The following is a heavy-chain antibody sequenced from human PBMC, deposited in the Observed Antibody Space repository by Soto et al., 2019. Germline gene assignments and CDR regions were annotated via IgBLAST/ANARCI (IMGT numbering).Heavy chain of an antibody. V-gene: IGHV1-69*13. D-gene: IGHD3-10*01. Sequence: SVKVSCKASGGTFSSYAISWVRQAPGQGLEWMGGIIPIFGTANYAQKFQGRVTITADESTSTAYMELSSLRSEDTAVYYCARDSGYYGSGSYYKSFDYWGQGTLVTVSS. J-gene: IGHJ4*02. CDR3: ARDSGYYGSGSYYKSFDY. CDR1: GGTFSSYA. CDR2: IIPIFGTA.